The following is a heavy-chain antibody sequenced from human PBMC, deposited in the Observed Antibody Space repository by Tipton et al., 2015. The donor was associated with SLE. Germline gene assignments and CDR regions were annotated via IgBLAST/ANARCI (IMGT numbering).Heavy chain of an antibody. V-gene: IGHV3-30*19. CDR1: GFIFNNYG. D-gene: IGHD2-8*01. CDR2: ITYDGNKI. J-gene: IGHJ6*02. CDR3: AKDSIHCSDGVCADYYGLDV. Sequence: SLRLSCAASGFIFNNYGMHWVRPAPGKGLGWVAFITYDGNKIQYADSVKGRFTISRDNSKKMVDLQMSSLRGEDTAVYYCAKDSIHCSDGVCADYYGLDVWGQGTTVTVSS.